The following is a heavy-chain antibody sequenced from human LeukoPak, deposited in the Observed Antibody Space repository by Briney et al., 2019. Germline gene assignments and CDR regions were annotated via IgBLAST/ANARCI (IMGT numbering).Heavy chain of an antibody. Sequence: GASVKVSCKASGYTFTSYTLHWVRQVPGQGLEWMGWINPNSGGTNYAQKFQGRVTMTRDTSISTAYMDLSSLRSDDTAVYYCARGCQYQLLIYFYYYMDVWGKGTTVTVSS. CDR2: INPNSGGT. J-gene: IGHJ6*03. V-gene: IGHV1-2*02. CDR1: GYTFTSYT. CDR3: ARGCQYQLLIYFYYYMDV. D-gene: IGHD2-2*01.